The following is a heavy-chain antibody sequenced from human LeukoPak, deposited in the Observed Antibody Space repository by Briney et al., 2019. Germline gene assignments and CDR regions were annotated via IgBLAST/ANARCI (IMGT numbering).Heavy chain of an antibody. V-gene: IGHV3-21*04. D-gene: IGHD4-11*01. CDR3: ARSVPDYTRFDY. J-gene: IGHJ4*02. Sequence: GGSLRLSCAASGFTFNNAWMNWVRQAPGKGLEWVSTFKTKYNQVYYAESVRGRFTISTDNSKKAVYLQMNSLRAEDTALYYCARSVPDYTRFDYWGQGALVTVSS. CDR1: GFTFNNAW. CDR2: FKTKYNQV.